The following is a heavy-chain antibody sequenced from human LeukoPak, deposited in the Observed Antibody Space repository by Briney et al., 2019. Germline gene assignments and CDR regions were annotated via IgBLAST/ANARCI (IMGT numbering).Heavy chain of an antibody. D-gene: IGHD3-3*01. V-gene: IGHV1-69*05. CDR2: IIPIFGTA. CDR1: GYTFTGYY. Sequence: SVTVSCKASGYTFTGYYMHWVRQAPGQGLEWMGGIIPIFGTANYAQKFQGRVTITTDESTSTAYMELSSLRSEDTAVYYCARAHPTYYDFWSGYYLDYWGQGTLVTVSS. J-gene: IGHJ4*02. CDR3: ARAHPTYYDFWSGYYLDY.